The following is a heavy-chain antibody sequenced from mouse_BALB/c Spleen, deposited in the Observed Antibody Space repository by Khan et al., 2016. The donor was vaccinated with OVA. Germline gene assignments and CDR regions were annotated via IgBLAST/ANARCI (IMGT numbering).Heavy chain of an antibody. J-gene: IGHJ3*01. CDR3: ARGDYYGSSSFAY. V-gene: IGHV1S34*01. CDR2: ISCYNGST. Sequence: LVKTGASVKISCKASGYSFTGYYMHWVKQSPGKSLEWIGYISCYNGSTTYNQKFKGKATFTVDTSSSTAYMQFNSLTSEDSAVYYGARGDYYGSSSFAYWGQGTLVTVSA. D-gene: IGHD1-1*01. CDR1: GYSFTGYY.